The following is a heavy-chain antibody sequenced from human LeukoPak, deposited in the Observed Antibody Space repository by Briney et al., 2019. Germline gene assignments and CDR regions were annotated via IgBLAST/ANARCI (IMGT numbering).Heavy chain of an antibody. CDR1: GFTFSSYS. CDR3: TRDWNWGPDY. D-gene: IGHD7-27*01. J-gene: IGHJ4*02. Sequence: GGSLRLSCAASGFTFSSYSMNWVRQALGKGLEWVSYISSSSSGIYYADSVGGRFTISRDNAKNSLYLQMNSLRDEDTAVYYCTRDWNWGPDYWGQGTLVTVSS. V-gene: IGHV3-48*02. CDR2: ISSSSSGI.